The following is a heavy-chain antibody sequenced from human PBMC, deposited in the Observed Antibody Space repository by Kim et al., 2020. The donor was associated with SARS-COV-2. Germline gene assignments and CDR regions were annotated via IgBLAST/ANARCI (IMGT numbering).Heavy chain of an antibody. V-gene: IGHV4-31*03. CDR3: AREGGGYSYGDVDAFDI. J-gene: IGHJ3*02. Sequence: SETLSLTCTVSGGSISSGGYYWSWIRQHPGKGLEWIGYIYYSGSTYYNPSLKSRVTISVDTSKNQFSLKLSSVTAADTAVYYCAREGGGYSYGDVDAFDIWGQGTMVTVSS. CDR1: GGSISSGGYY. CDR2: IYYSGST. D-gene: IGHD5-18*01.